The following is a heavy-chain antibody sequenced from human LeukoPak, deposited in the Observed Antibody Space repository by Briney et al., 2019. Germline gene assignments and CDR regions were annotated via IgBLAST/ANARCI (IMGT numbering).Heavy chain of an antibody. CDR3: AKAGRDYYDSSGYYQLPYYFDY. D-gene: IGHD3-22*01. V-gene: IGHV3-23*01. CDR2: ISGSGGST. CDR1: GFTFSSYA. Sequence: GGSLRLSCAASGFTFSSYAMSWVRQAPGKGLEWVSAISGSGGSTYYADSVKGRFTISRDNSKNTLYLQMNSVRAEDTAVYYCAKAGRDYYDSSGYYQLPYYFDYWGQGTLVTVSS. J-gene: IGHJ4*02.